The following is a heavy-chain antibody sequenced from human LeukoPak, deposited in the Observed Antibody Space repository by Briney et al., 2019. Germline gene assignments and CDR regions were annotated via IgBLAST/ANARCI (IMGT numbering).Heavy chain of an antibody. CDR2: IIPIFGTA. V-gene: IGHV1-69*13. Sequence: ASVKVSCKASGGTFSSYAISWVRQAPGQGLEWMGGIIPIFGTANYAQKFQGRVTITADESTSTAYMELSSLRAEDTAVYYCARDRGVFSGSYPLYYFDCWGQGTLVTVSS. D-gene: IGHD1-26*01. CDR1: GGTFSSYA. J-gene: IGHJ4*02. CDR3: ARDRGVFSGSYPLYYFDC.